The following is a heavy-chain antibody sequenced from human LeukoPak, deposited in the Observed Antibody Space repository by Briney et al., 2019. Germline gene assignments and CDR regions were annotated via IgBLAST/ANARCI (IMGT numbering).Heavy chain of an antibody. D-gene: IGHD3-9*01. J-gene: IGHJ4*02. CDR1: GGTFSSYG. V-gene: IGHV1-69*13. Sequence: ASVKVSCKASGGTFSSYGISWVRQAPGQGLEWMGGIIPIFGTAKYAQKFQDRVTITADASTSTAYMELRSLRSDDTAVYYCARWGVGYDILTGYLDYWGQGTLVTVSS. CDR2: IIPIFGTA. CDR3: ARWGVGYDILTGYLDY.